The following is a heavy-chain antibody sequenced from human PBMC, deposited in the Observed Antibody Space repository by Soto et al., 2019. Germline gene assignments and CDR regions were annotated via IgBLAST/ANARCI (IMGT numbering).Heavy chain of an antibody. J-gene: IGHJ4*02. CDR1: GYTFTGYY. D-gene: IGHD6-19*01. V-gene: IGHV1-2*02. Sequence: ASVKVSCKTSGYTFTGYYIHWIRQAPGQGLEWMRWINANSGDSNYSQEFQGRVTMTSDTSITTAYMQVTRLRSDDTAVYYCARREQWLENFDFWGQGTLVTVSS. CDR3: ARREQWLENFDF. CDR2: INANSGDS.